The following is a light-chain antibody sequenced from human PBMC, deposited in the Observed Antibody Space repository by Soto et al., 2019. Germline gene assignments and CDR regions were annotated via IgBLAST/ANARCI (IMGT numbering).Light chain of an antibody. CDR3: QHYGSSSWT. J-gene: IGKJ1*01. Sequence: EIVLTQSPGTLSLSPGERATLSCRASQSVSSIYLAWYQHKPGQAPRLLIYGASSRATGNQDRFSGSGSGTDVTLTISRLEPEDFALYCCQHYGSSSWTVGRGTTVEIK. CDR2: GAS. CDR1: QSVSSIY. V-gene: IGKV3-20*01.